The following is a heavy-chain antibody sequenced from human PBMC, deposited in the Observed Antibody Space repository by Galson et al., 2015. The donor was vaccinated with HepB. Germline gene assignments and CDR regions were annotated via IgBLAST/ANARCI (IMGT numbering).Heavy chain of an antibody. CDR1: GGTFSSYS. Sequence: SVKVSCKVSGGTFSSYSISWVRQAPGQGLEWMGGVISIFYTANYAQKFQGRVTITADKSTRTSYMELKSLTSEDTAIYYCATPHDYYTSGNYDHWGQGTLVAVSS. CDR2: VISIFYTA. D-gene: IGHD3-3*01. J-gene: IGHJ4*02. V-gene: IGHV1-69*06. CDR3: ATPHDYYTSGNYDH.